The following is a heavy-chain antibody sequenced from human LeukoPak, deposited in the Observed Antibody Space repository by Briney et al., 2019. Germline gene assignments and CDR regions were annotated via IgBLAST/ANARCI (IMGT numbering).Heavy chain of an antibody. D-gene: IGHD1-26*01. Sequence: GSLRLSCAASGFPFSSYAMSWVRQAPGKGLEWIGNIYHSGSTFYNPSLKSRVTISVDTSKNQFSLKLSSVTAADTAVYYCARARIVGATFVFDYWGQGTLVTVSS. J-gene: IGHJ4*02. CDR2: IYHSGST. CDR3: ARARIVGATFVFDY. CDR1: GFPFSSYA. V-gene: IGHV4-38-2*01.